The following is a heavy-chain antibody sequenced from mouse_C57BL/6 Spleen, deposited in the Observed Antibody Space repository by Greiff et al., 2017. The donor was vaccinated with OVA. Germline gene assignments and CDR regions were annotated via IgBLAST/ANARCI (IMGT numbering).Heavy chain of an antibody. V-gene: IGHV2-6*03. CDR3: ARGGYDGDYAMDY. CDR1: GFSLTSYG. J-gene: IGHJ4*01. CDR2: IWSDGST. D-gene: IGHD2-2*01. Sequence: VKLVESGPGLVAPSQSLSITCTVSGFSLTSYGVHWVRPPPGKGLEWLVVIWSDGSTTYNSALKSRLSISKDNSKSQVFLKMNSLQTDDTAMYYCARGGYDGDYAMDYWGQGTSVTVSS.